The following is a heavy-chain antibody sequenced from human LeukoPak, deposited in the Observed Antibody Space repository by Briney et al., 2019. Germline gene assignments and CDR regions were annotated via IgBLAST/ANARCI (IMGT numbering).Heavy chain of an antibody. D-gene: IGHD3-22*01. J-gene: IGHJ1*01. CDR2: IYSGGST. CDR3: ARDIAYDSSGYYEYFQH. CDR1: GFTVSSNY. Sequence: GGSLRLSCAASGFTVSSNYMSWVRQAPGKGLEWVSVIYSGGSTYYADSVKGRFTISRDNSKNTLYLQMNSLRAEDTAVYYCARDIAYDSSGYYEYFQHWGQGTLVTVSS. V-gene: IGHV3-66*01.